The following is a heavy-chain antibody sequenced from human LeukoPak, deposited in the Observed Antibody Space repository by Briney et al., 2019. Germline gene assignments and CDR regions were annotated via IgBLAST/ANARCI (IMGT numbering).Heavy chain of an antibody. J-gene: IGHJ6*03. Sequence: SETLSLTCAVCGGSFSGYYWSWIRQPPGKGLEWIGEINHSGSTNYNPSLKSRVTISVDTSKNQFSLKLSSVTAADTAVYYCARVSWFPGTSYYYMDVWGKGTTVTVSS. CDR1: GGSFSGYY. CDR3: ARVSWFPGTSYYYMDV. D-gene: IGHD1-1*01. CDR2: INHSGST. V-gene: IGHV4-34*01.